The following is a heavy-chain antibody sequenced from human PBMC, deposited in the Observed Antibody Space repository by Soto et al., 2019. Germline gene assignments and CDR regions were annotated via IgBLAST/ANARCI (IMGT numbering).Heavy chain of an antibody. CDR2: ISAYNGNT. CDR3: ARDLTRRRHYDIPTGWFDP. D-gene: IGHD3-9*01. J-gene: IGHJ5*02. CDR1: GYTFTSYG. Sequence: ASVKVSCKASGYTFTSYGISWVRQAPGQGLEWMGWISAYNGNTNYAQKLQGRVTMTTDTSTSTAYMELRSLRSDDTAVYYCARDLTRRRHYDIPTGWFDPWGQGTLVTVSS. V-gene: IGHV1-18*01.